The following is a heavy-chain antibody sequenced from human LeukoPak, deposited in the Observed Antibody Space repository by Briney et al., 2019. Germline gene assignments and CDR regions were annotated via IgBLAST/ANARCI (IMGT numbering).Heavy chain of an antibody. D-gene: IGHD3-10*01. CDR1: GYTFTSYH. Sequence: ASVKVSCKASGYTFTSYHIAWVRQAPGRGLEWMGWISAYNGIPKYAENLQGRITMTIDTSTSTAYMELRSLRSDDTAVHYCARDHSGFHFDYWGQGTLVTVSS. CDR2: ISAYNGIP. V-gene: IGHV1-18*01. J-gene: IGHJ4*02. CDR3: ARDHSGFHFDY.